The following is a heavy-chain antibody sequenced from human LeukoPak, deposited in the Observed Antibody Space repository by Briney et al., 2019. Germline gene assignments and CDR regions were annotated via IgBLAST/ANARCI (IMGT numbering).Heavy chain of an antibody. J-gene: IGHJ5*02. V-gene: IGHV3-30-3*01. Sequence: PGGSLRLSCAASGFTFSSYAMHWVRQAPGKGLEWVAVISYDGSNKYYADSVKGRFTISRDNSKNTLYLQMNSLRAEDTAVYYCAGDRTMVRGVIIGNNWFDPWGQGTLVTVSS. CDR1: GFTFSSYA. CDR3: AGDRTMVRGVIIGNNWFDP. D-gene: IGHD3-10*01. CDR2: ISYDGSNK.